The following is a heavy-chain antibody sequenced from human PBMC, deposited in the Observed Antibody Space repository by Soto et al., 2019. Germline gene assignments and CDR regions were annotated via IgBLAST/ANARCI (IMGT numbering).Heavy chain of an antibody. D-gene: IGHD3-10*01. J-gene: IGHJ4*02. Sequence: PGGSLRLSCVASGITFVSRAMSWVRLAPGEGLEWVSTITDSGGDAKYADSVRGRFAISRDNSKKTLYLQMSSLTAEDSAIYYCARGSTDSYPGSRIFDFWGRGTLVTVSS. CDR3: ARGSTDSYPGSRIFDF. CDR2: ITDSGGDA. CDR1: GITFVSRA. V-gene: IGHV3-23*01.